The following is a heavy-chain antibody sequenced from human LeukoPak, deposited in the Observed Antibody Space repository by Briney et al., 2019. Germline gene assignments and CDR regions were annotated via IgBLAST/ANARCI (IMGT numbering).Heavy chain of an antibody. J-gene: IGHJ4*01. CDR2: IYSGGTT. Sequence: GGSLRLSCAVSGFTVSDNYMSWVRRAPGKGLAWGSVIYSGGTTYYADSVKGRFTISRDNSKNTLYLQMNSLRAEDTAVYYCARGGGGGNPFDYWGHGALVTVSS. V-gene: IGHV3-53*01. CDR1: GFTVSDNY. D-gene: IGHD4-23*01. CDR3: ARGGGGGNPFDY.